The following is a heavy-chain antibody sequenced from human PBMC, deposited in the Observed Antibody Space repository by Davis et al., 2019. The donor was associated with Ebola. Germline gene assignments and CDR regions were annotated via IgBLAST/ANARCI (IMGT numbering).Heavy chain of an antibody. J-gene: IGHJ4*02. D-gene: IGHD5-12*01. CDR2: TYYTSKWNT. Sequence: PSETLSLTCAISGDSVSGKNGAWNWIRQSPSRGLEWLGRTYYTSKWNTHYAASVKSRTTISPDTSKNQLSLQVNSVTPEDTAVYYCTRGWLRSKFDYWGRGTLVTVSS. V-gene: IGHV6-1*01. CDR1: GDSVSGKNGA. CDR3: TRGWLRSKFDY.